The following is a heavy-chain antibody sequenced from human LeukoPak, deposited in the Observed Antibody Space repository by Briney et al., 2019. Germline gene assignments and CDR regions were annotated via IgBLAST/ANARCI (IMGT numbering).Heavy chain of an antibody. CDR2: INHSGST. CDR3: ARGRRVRAMVSHFDY. CDR1: GGSFSGYY. J-gene: IGHJ4*02. D-gene: IGHD5-18*01. Sequence: SETLSLTCAVYGGSFSGYYWPWIRQPPGKGLEWIGEINHSGSTNYNPSLKSRVTISVDTSKNQFSLKLSSVTAADTAVYYCARGRRVRAMVSHFDYWGQGTLVTVSS. V-gene: IGHV4-34*01.